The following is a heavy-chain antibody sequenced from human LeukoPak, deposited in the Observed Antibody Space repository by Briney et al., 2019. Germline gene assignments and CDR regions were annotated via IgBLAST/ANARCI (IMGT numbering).Heavy chain of an antibody. CDR1: GFTFSSYG. CDR2: ISGSGGST. V-gene: IGHV3-23*01. CDR3: ARVSGDSSGGVPGGY. J-gene: IGHJ4*02. Sequence: PGGTLRLSCAASGFTFSSYGMSWVRQAPGKGLEWVSAISGSGGSTYYADSVKGRFTISRDNSKNSLYLQMNSLRAEDTAVYYCARVSGDSSGGVPGGYWGQGTLVTVSS. D-gene: IGHD6-19*01.